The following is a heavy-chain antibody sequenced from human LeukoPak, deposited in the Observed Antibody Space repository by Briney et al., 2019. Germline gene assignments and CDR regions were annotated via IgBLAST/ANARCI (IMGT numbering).Heavy chain of an antibody. Sequence: SETLSLTRTVSGGSISQYYWSWIRQPPGKGLECVGYIYYTGSTNYNPSLKSRVTISLDTSKNQFSLKLSSVTAADTAVYYCARGANYYYYYGIDIWGQGTTVTVSS. V-gene: IGHV4-59*01. CDR3: ARGANYYYYYGIDI. J-gene: IGHJ6*02. CDR2: IYYTGST. CDR1: GGSISQYY.